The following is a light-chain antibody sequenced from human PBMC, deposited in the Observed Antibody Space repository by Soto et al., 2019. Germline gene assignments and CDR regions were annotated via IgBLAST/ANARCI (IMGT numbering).Light chain of an antibody. CDR2: EVS. Sequence: ALPQPSSVSGSPGQSITISCTGSSSDIGDYDYVSWYQQHPGKAPKVLISEVSNRPSGVSNRFSGSKSGNTASLTISGLQAEDEADYYCNSYATGNTRVFGTGTKVTVL. J-gene: IGLJ1*01. V-gene: IGLV2-14*01. CDR1: SSDIGDYDY. CDR3: NSYATGNTRV.